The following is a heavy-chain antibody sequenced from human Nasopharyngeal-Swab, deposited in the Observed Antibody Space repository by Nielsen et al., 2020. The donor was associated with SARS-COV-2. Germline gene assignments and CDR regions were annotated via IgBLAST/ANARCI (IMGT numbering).Heavy chain of an antibody. CDR1: GGTFSSYA. V-gene: IGHV1-69*10. CDR3: ARGGWLRRSYYYSYYYMDV. Sequence: SVKVSCKASGGTFSSYAISWVRQAPGQRLEWMGGIIPIIYVAKYGQKFQGRVAITADKSTSTAYMELRSLRSDDTGVYYCARGGWLRRSYYYSYYYMDVWGKGTTVSVSS. J-gene: IGHJ6*03. CDR2: IIPIIYVA. D-gene: IGHD5-12*01.